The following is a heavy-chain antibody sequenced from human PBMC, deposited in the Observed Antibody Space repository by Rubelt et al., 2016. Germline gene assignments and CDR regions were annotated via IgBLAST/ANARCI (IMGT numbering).Heavy chain of an antibody. J-gene: IGHJ4*02. V-gene: IGHV3-30*07. Sequence: YAAPVKGRFTISRDNSKNTLYLQMNSLRAEDTAVYYCARDFGYCSGGSCHTRLDYWGPGTLVTVSS. CDR3: ARDFGYCSGGSCHTRLDY. D-gene: IGHD2-15*01.